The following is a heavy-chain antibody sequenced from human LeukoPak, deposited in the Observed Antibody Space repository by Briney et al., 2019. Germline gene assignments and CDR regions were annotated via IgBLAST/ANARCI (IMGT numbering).Heavy chain of an antibody. CDR3: AKEVVAAPRWFDP. D-gene: IGHD2-15*01. J-gene: IGHJ5*02. Sequence: GGSLRLSCAASGFTFSSYAMSWVRQAPGKGLEWVSTISSGGDSTYYADSVKGRSTISRDNSKNTLYLQMNSLRAEDTAVYYCAKEVVAAPRWFDPWGQGTLVTVSS. CDR1: GFTFSSYA. V-gene: IGHV3-23*01. CDR2: ISSGGDST.